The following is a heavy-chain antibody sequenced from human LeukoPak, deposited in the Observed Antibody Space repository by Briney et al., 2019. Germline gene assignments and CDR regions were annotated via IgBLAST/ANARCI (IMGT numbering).Heavy chain of an antibody. CDR2: IFYSGST. CDR1: GGSVSSNNYY. V-gene: IGHV4-39*07. CDR3: ARDQLTTRWFDP. Sequence: SETLSLTCTVSGGSVSSNNYYCDWVRQPPGKGLEWIGSIFYSGSTYYNPSLKSRVTMSVDTSKNQFSLKLSSVTAADTAVYYCARDQLTTRWFDPWGQGTLVTVSS. D-gene: IGHD4-17*01. J-gene: IGHJ5*02.